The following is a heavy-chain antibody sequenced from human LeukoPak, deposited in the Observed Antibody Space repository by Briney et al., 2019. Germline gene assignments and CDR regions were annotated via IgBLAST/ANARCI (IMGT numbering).Heavy chain of an antibody. CDR1: GFTFSNYA. Sequence: GGSLRLSCAASGFTFSNYAMIWVRQAPGKGLEWVSVIYSGGSTYYADSVKGRFTISRDNSKNTLYLQMNSLRAEDTAVYYCARDRPLWFGELVPWGQGTLVTVSS. CDR2: IYSGGST. V-gene: IGHV3-66*01. CDR3: ARDRPLWFGELVP. D-gene: IGHD3-10*01. J-gene: IGHJ4*02.